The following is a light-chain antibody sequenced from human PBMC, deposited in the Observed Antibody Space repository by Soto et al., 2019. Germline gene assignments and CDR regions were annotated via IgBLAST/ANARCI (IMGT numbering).Light chain of an antibody. J-gene: IGKJ1*01. V-gene: IGKV3-20*01. CDR2: GAS. Sequence: EIVLTQSPGTLSLSPGERATLSCRASQDVDSRFLAWYQHKPGRAPRLLIYGASTRATGIPDRFSGSGSGTDFTLTISRLEPEDFAVYYCQQYGSSPRTFGQGTKVEVK. CDR1: QDVDSRF. CDR3: QQYGSSPRT.